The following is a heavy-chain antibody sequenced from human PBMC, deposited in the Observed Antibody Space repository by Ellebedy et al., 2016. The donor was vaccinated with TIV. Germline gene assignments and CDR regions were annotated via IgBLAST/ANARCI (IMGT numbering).Heavy chain of an antibody. J-gene: IGHJ3*02. V-gene: IGHV3-7*01. CDR3: ATDGSYGDYLSPTHAFEI. CDR1: GFSFSSYW. D-gene: IGHD1-26*01. CDR2: INQGGSER. Sequence: GESLKISCTASGFSFSSYWMSWVRQAPGKGLEWVANINQGGSERHYVDSVKGRFTVSRDNAQNSLYLQMNSLRVDDAAMYYCATDGSYGDYLSPTHAFEIWGQGTMLIVSS.